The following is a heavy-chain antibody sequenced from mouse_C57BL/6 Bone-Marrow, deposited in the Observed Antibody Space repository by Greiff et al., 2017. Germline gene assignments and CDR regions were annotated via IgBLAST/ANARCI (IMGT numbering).Heavy chain of an antibody. J-gene: IGHJ4*01. CDR3: ARRNGNYDAMDY. CDR1: GYTFTSYG. Sequence: VKLVESGAELARPGASVKLSCKASGYTFTSYGISWVKQRTGQGLEWIGEIYPRSGNTYYNEKFKGKATLTADKSSSTAYMELRSLTSEDSAVYFCARRNGNYDAMDYWGQGTSVTVSS. V-gene: IGHV1-81*01. CDR2: IYPRSGNT. D-gene: IGHD2-1*01.